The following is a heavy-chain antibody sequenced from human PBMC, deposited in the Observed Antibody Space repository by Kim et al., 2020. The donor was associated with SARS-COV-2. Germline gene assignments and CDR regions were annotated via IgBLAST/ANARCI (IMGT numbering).Heavy chain of an antibody. D-gene: IGHD1-1*01. Sequence: GGSLRLSCAASGFTFSGFAVHWVRQASGKGLEWVGRIKNEAESYATAYAAAVKGRFTISRDDSKNAAYLEMNSLTSEDTAVYFCTRAQPGTNWCQDYWGQGTLVTVSS. J-gene: IGHJ4*02. CDR1: GFTFSGFA. CDR2: IKNEAESYAT. V-gene: IGHV3-73*01. CDR3: TRAQPGTNWCQDY.